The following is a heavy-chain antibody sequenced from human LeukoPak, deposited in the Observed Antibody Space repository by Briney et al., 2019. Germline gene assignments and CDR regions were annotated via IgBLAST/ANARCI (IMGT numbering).Heavy chain of an antibody. D-gene: IGHD5-24*01. Sequence: GGSLRLSCAASGFTFSSYAMHWVRRAPGKGLEWVAVISYDGSNKYYADSVKGRFTISRDNSKNTLYLQMNSLRAEDTAVYYCARDGYNQDAFDIWGQGTMVTVSS. CDR3: ARDGYNQDAFDI. CDR1: GFTFSSYA. V-gene: IGHV3-30-3*01. J-gene: IGHJ3*02. CDR2: ISYDGSNK.